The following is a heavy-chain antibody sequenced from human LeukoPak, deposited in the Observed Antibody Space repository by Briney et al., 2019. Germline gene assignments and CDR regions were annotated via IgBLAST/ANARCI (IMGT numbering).Heavy chain of an antibody. D-gene: IGHD6-19*01. Sequence: PGGSLRLSCAASGFTFSTYGMHWVRQAPGKGLEWVAVVSYDEGNKYYVGSVKGRFTISRDNSKNTLYLQMTSLRAEDTAVYYCARDRTDSSAWTFLYGMDVWGQGTTVAVSS. CDR2: VSYDEGNK. J-gene: IGHJ6*02. V-gene: IGHV3-30*03. CDR1: GFTFSTYG. CDR3: ARDRTDSSAWTFLYGMDV.